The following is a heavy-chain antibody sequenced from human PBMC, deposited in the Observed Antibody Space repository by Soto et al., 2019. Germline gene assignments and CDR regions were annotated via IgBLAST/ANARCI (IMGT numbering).Heavy chain of an antibody. Sequence: EVQLVESGGGLVQPGRSLRLSCAASGFTFDDYAMNWVRQAPGKGLEWVSGISWNSGRVAYADSVKGRFTISRDNAKNSLYLQMNSLRAEDTSLYYCAKEAGYSCNDGSCYFDYWGQGTLVTVSS. V-gene: IGHV3-9*01. J-gene: IGHJ4*02. CDR2: ISWNSGRV. CDR3: AKEAGYSCNDGSCYFDY. CDR1: GFTFDDYA. D-gene: IGHD2-15*01.